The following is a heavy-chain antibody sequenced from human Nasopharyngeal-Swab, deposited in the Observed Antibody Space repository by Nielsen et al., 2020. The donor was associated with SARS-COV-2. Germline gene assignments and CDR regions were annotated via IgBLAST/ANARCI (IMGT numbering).Heavy chain of an antibody. CDR3: ARDHGGWSGKNYYYYGMDV. CDR1: GGSISSYY. D-gene: IGHD6-19*01. CDR2: IYYSGGT. Sequence: GSLRLSCIVSGGSISSYYWSWIRQPPGKGLEWIGYIYYSGGTNYNPSLKSRVTISVDTSKNQFSLKLSSVTAADTAVYYCARDHGGWSGKNYYYYGMDVWGQGTTVTVSS. V-gene: IGHV4-59*13. J-gene: IGHJ6*02.